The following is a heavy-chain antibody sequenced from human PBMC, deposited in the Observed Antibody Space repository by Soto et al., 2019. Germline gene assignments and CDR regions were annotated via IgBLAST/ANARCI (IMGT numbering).Heavy chain of an antibody. CDR3: AKDWVGGSNRYQLXY. V-gene: IGHV3-30*18. J-gene: IGHJ4*02. Sequence: HPGGSLRLSCAASRFTFSDYGMHWVRQAPGKGLEWVAGISHGATRKSYSDSVKGRFIISRDNSKKMLYLQLNSLRREDTAVYYCAKDWVGGSNRYQLXYWGRATLVT. CDR1: RFTFSDYG. CDR2: ISHGATRK. D-gene: IGHD4-4*01.